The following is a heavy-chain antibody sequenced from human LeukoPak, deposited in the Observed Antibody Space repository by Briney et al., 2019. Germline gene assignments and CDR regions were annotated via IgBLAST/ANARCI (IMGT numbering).Heavy chain of an antibody. D-gene: IGHD2-8*01. CDR3: ARHRGPIVLMVYAWDY. CDR2: IYYSGST. V-gene: IGHV4-39*01. J-gene: IGHJ4*02. Sequence: SETLSLTCTVSGGSISSSSYYWGWIRQPPGKGLEWIGSIYYSGSTYYNPSLKSRVTISVDTSKNQFSLKLSSVTAADTAVYYCARHRGPIVLMVYAWDYWGQGTLVTVSS. CDR1: GGSISSSSYY.